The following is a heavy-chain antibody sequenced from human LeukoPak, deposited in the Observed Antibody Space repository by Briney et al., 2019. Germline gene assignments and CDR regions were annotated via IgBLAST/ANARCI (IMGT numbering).Heavy chain of an antibody. D-gene: IGHD6-19*01. CDR3: AGGPFGIAVAGTYFDY. CDR2: IYYSGST. J-gene: IGHJ4*02. V-gene: IGHV4-59*08. Sequence: SETLSLTCAVSGGSFSGYYWTWIRQPPGKGLEWIGYIYYSGSTNYNPSLKSRVTISVDTSKNQFSLKLSSVTAADTAVYYCAGGPFGIAVAGTYFDYWGQGTLVTVSS. CDR1: GGSFSGYY.